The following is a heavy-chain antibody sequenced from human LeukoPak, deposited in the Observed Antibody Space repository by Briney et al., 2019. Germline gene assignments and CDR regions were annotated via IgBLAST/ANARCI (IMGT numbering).Heavy chain of an antibody. Sequence: PGGSLRLSCAASGFTFSSYSMNWVRQAPGKGLEWVSYISSSSSTIYCADSVKGRSTISRDNAKNSLYLQMNSLRAEDTAVYYCARTQYSSSWYVNDRYFDLWGRGTLVTVSS. V-gene: IGHV3-48*04. J-gene: IGHJ2*01. CDR1: GFTFSSYS. CDR2: ISSSSSTI. D-gene: IGHD6-13*01. CDR3: ARTQYSSSWYVNDRYFDL.